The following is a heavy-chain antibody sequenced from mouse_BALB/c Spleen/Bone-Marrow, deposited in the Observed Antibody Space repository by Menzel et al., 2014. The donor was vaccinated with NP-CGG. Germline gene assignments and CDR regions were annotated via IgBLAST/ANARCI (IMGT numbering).Heavy chain of an antibody. V-gene: IGHV1-82*01. Sequence: QVQLQQSGPELVKPGTSVKISCKASGYAFSSSWMNWAKQRPGQGLEWIGRIYPGDGDTNYNGKFKGKATLTADKSSSTACMQLSSLTSVDSAVYFCARGYGNYEGWFAYWGQGTLVTISA. CDR3: ARGYGNYEGWFAY. CDR2: IYPGDGDT. J-gene: IGHJ3*01. CDR1: GYAFSSSW. D-gene: IGHD2-10*02.